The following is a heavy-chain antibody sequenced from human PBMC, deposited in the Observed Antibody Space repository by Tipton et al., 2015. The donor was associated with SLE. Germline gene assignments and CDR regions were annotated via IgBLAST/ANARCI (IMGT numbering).Heavy chain of an antibody. CDR1: EFPFSSYW. CDR3: ASEYGGVIADAFDL. CDR2: IKQDGSEK. D-gene: IGHD3-16*02. V-gene: IGHV3-7*01. Sequence: GSLRLSCAASEFPFSSYWMSWVRQAPGKGLEWVANIKQDGSEKYYVDSVKGRFTISRDNAKNSLYLQMNSLRAEDTAVYYCASEYGGVIADAFDLWGQGTMVTVSS. J-gene: IGHJ3*01.